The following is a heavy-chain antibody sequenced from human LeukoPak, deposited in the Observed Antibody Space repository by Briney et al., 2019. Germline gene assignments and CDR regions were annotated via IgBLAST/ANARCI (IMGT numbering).Heavy chain of an antibody. D-gene: IGHD4-11*01. CDR3: ARLADYGNYGPREYLDF. Sequence: GGSLRLSCAASGFTFSNYGMNWVRQAPGKGLEWVSSISSSSSSIYYADSLKGRSTISRDNAKTSLYLQMNSLRAEDTAVYYCARLADYGNYGPREYLDFWGQGTLVTVSS. J-gene: IGHJ4*02. CDR2: ISSSSSSI. CDR1: GFTFSNYG. V-gene: IGHV3-21*01.